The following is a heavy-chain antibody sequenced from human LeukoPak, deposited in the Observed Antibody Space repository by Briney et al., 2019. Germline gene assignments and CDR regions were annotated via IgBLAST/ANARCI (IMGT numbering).Heavy chain of an antibody. D-gene: IGHD4-17*01. CDR3: ARGAFDYGDYVSLDY. CDR1: GGSITNYY. Sequence: SETLSLTCTVSGGSITNYYWSWIRQPPGKGLEWIGEINHSGSTNYNPSLKSRVTISVDTSKNQFSLKLSSVTAADTAVYYCARGAFDYGDYVSLDYWGQGTLVTVSS. J-gene: IGHJ4*02. CDR2: INHSGST. V-gene: IGHV4-34*01.